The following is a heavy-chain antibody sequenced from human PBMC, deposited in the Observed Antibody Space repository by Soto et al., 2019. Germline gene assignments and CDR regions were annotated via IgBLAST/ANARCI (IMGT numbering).Heavy chain of an antibody. Sequence: QVQLVQSGAEVKKPGASVKVSCTASAYIFTNYGINWVRQAPGQGLEWMGWIHTHNGHTNYTQNFQDRVTLTTDTPTSTAYMEQTSLRSDDTAVYYCARDYYCDYWGQGTQVTVSS. V-gene: IGHV1-18*01. J-gene: IGHJ4*02. CDR2: IHTHNGHT. CDR1: AYIFTNYG. CDR3: ARDYYCDY.